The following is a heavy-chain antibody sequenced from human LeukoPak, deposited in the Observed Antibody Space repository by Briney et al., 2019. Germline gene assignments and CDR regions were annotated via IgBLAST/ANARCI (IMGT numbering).Heavy chain of an antibody. V-gene: IGHV3-30*02. J-gene: IGHJ4*02. CDR3: ANLVLYNWNYEPFDY. CDR1: GFTFSSYG. CDR2: IRYDGSNK. Sequence: PGGSLRLSCAASGFTFSSYGMHWVRQAPGKGLEWVAFIRYDGSNKYYADSVKGRFTISRDNSKNTLYLQMNSLRAEDTAVYYCANLVLYNWNYEPFDYRGQGTLVTVSS. D-gene: IGHD1-7*01.